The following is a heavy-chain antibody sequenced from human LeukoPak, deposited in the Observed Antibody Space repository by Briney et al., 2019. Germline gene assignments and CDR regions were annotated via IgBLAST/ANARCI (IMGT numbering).Heavy chain of an antibody. CDR3: ARGPRRRYSDY. D-gene: IGHD6-25*01. J-gene: IGHJ4*02. V-gene: IGHV1-8*01. CDR2: INPNSGNT. CDR1: GYTFTSYD. Sequence: ASVKVSCKASGYTFTSYDINWVRQATGQGLEWMGWINPNSGNTDYAEKVQGRVTMTRNTSISTVYVELSSLRAEDTAVYYCARGPRRRYSDYWGQGTLVPLSS.